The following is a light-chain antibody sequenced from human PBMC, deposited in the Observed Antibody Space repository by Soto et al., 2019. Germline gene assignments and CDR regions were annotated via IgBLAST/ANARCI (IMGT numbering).Light chain of an antibody. Sequence: DIVMTQSPLSLPVTPGEPASISCRSSQSLLHSDGYYYLDWYLQKPGQSPQLLIYLGSNRASGVPDRFSGSGSGTDFTLKISRVEAEDVGVYYCMKALQSPWTFGQGTKVEIK. J-gene: IGKJ1*01. CDR3: MKALQSPWT. CDR1: QSLLHSDGYYY. CDR2: LGS. V-gene: IGKV2-28*01.